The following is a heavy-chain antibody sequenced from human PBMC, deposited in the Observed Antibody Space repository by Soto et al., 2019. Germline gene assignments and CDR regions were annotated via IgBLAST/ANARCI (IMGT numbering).Heavy chain of an antibody. CDR3: ARSWADQYDFHPTMDV. Sequence: PGESLKISCKGSGYSFTSYWIGWVRQMPGKGLEWMGIIYPGDSDTRYSPSFQGQVTISADKSISTAYPQWSSLKASDTAMYYCARSWADQYDFHPTMDVWGQGTTVTVSS. J-gene: IGHJ6*02. D-gene: IGHD3-3*01. CDR1: GYSFTSYW. V-gene: IGHV5-51*01. CDR2: IYPGDSDT.